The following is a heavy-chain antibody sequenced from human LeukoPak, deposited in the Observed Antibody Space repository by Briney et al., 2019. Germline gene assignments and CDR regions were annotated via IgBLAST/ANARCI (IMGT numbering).Heavy chain of an antibody. CDR2: ISSSGSTI. J-gene: IGHJ4*02. V-gene: IGHV3-11*01. CDR3: ASPGSSGWPMGFDY. CDR1: GFTFSDYY. D-gene: IGHD6-19*01. Sequence: AGGSLRLSCAASGFTFSDYYMSWIRQAPGKGLEWVSYISSSGSTIYYADSVKGRFTISRDNAKNSLYLQMNSLRAEDTAVYYCASPGSSGWPMGFDYWGQGTLVTVSS.